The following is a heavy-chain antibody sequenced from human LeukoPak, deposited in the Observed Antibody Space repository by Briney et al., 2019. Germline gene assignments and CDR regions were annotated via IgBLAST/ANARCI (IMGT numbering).Heavy chain of an antibody. CDR3: ARGMVGATPPYYYYMDV. D-gene: IGHD1-26*01. CDR1: GGSISSYY. V-gene: IGHV4-59*01. CDR2: IYYSGST. J-gene: IGHJ6*03. Sequence: KPSETLSLTCTVSGGSISSYYWCWIRQPPGKGLEWIGYIYYSGSTNYNPSLKSRVTISVDTSKNQFSLKLSSVTAADTAVYYCARGMVGATPPYYYYMDVWGKGTTVTISS.